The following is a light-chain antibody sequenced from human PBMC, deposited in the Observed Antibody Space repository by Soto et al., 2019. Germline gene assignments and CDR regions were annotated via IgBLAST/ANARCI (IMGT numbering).Light chain of an antibody. CDR3: SSYTTSTSLLL. CDR1: SSEIGNYDF. Sequence: QSALTQPASVSGSPGQSITISCTGTSSEIGNYDFVSWYQQVPGTAPKDMIYEVSSRLSGVSNRFYGTKSGNTASLTISVLQAEDEAYYYCSSYTTSTSLLLFGAGTKLAVI. CDR2: EVS. J-gene: IGLJ2*01. V-gene: IGLV2-14*01.